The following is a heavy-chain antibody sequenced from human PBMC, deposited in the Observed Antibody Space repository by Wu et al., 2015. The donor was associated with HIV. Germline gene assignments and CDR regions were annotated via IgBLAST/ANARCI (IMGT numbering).Heavy chain of an antibody. V-gene: IGHV1-69*13. Sequence: QVQLVQSGAEVKKPGSSVKVSCKASGGTFSSYAISWVRQAPGQGLEWMGRIIPIFGTANYAQKFQGRVTITADESTSTAYMELSSLRSEDTAVYYCARERQAGATIYRSSYYFDYWGQGTLVTVPS. D-gene: IGHD1-26*01. CDR3: ARERQAGATIYRSSYYFDY. CDR1: GGTFSSYA. J-gene: IGHJ4*02. CDR2: IIPIFGTA.